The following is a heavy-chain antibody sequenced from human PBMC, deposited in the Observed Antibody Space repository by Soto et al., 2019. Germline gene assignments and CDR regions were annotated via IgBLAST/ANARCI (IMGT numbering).Heavy chain of an antibody. CDR1: GYSFTSYW. V-gene: IGHV5-51*01. D-gene: IGHD6-19*01. J-gene: IGHJ6*02. CDR2: IYPGDSDT. CDR3: ARSRRGAYSSGWYSLSGYYNYGIDV. Sequence: PGESLKISCKGSGYSFTSYWIGWVRQMPGKGLEWMGIIYPGDSDTRYSPSLQGQVTISADTSISTAYLQWTSLKASDTAMYYCARSRRGAYSSGWYSLSGYYNYGIDVWGQGTKVTVSS.